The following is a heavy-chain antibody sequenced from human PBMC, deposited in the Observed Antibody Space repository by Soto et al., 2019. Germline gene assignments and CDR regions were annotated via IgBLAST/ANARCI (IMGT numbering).Heavy chain of an antibody. CDR2: VSVSGGTT. CDR1: GFTFSSAW. J-gene: IGHJ4*02. Sequence: PGGSLRLSCAAAGFTFSSAWMHWVRQAPGKGLEWVSGVSVSGGTTYYADSVKGRFTVSRDNSKITVYLQMNSLRADDTAVYLCAKGMYYYDSSGYRLFDYWGQGTLVTVSS. D-gene: IGHD3-22*01. CDR3: AKGMYYYDSSGYRLFDY. V-gene: IGHV3-23*01.